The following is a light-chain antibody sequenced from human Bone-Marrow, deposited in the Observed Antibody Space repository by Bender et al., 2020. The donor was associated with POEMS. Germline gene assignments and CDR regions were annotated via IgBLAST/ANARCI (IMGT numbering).Light chain of an antibody. J-gene: IGLJ3*02. Sequence: TQAPSVSLAPGQTARITCGGNKIGSYSVHWYKQQPGQAPVLVIYKDTQRPSEIPERFSASRSGTKVTLTVSAVQAEDEADYYCQSSDRSGGWVFGGGTKLTV. V-gene: IGLV3-25*03. CDR1: KIGSYS. CDR2: KDT. CDR3: QSSDRSGGWV.